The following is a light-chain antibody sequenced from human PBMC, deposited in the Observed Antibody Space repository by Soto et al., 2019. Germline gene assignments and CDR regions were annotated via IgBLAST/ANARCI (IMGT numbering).Light chain of an antibody. Sequence: EIVLTQSPATLSLSPGERVTLSCRASQKINYLAWYQHKPGQPPRLLIDDVSNRATGTPARFSGSGSGTDFTLTTSSLEPEDFAVYYCQYRRTFGPGTLLE. CDR1: QKINY. CDR3: QYRRT. V-gene: IGKV3-11*01. J-gene: IGKJ5*01. CDR2: DVS.